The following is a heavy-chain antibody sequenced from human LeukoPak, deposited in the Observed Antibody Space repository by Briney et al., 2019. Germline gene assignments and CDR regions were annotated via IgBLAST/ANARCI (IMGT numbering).Heavy chain of an antibody. Sequence: PGGSLRLSCAASGFTFSSYEMNWVRQAPGKGLEWVSYISSSSSTIYYADSVKGRFTISRDNAKNSLYLQMNSLRAEDTAVYYCARDPDHALPSYYYDSSAPGDYWGQGTLVTVSS. V-gene: IGHV3-48*01. CDR1: GFTFSSYE. D-gene: IGHD3-22*01. CDR3: ARDPDHALPSYYYDSSAPGDY. CDR2: ISSSSSTI. J-gene: IGHJ4*02.